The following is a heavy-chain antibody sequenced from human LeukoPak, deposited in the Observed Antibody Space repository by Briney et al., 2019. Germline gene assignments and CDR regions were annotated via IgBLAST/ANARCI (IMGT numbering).Heavy chain of an antibody. CDR2: IYYSGST. D-gene: IGHD6-6*01. V-gene: IGHV4-39*01. CDR1: GGSISSSSYY. CDR3: ASWQLAQDYFDY. Sequence: SETLSLTCTVSGGSISSSSYYWGWIRQPPGKGLEWIGSIYYSGSTYYNPSLKSRVTISVDTSKNQFSPKLSSVTAADTAVYYCASWQLAQDYFDYWGQGTLVTVSS. J-gene: IGHJ4*02.